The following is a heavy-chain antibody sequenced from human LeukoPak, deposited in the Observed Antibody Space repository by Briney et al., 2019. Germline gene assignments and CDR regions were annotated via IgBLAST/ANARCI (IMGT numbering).Heavy chain of an antibody. CDR2: ISAYNGNT. V-gene: IGHV1-18*01. CDR1: GYTFTSYG. CDR3: ARDRLYSSGWFGGRN. D-gene: IGHD6-19*01. J-gene: IGHJ4*02. Sequence: ASVKVSCKASGYTFTSYGISWVRQAPGQGLEWMGWISAYNGNTNYAQKLQGRVTMTTDTSTSTAYMELRSLRSDDTAVYYCARDRLYSSGWFGGRNWGQGTLVTVSS.